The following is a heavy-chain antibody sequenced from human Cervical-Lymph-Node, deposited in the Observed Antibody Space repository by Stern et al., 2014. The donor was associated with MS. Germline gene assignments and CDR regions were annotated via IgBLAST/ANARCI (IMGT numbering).Heavy chain of an antibody. D-gene: IGHD3-9*01. CDR2: INPSGGST. CDR1: GYTFTSYY. CDR3: ARDGYYNSKTADAFDI. Sequence: QVQLVQSVAEVKKPGASVKVSCKASGYTFTSYYMHWVRQAPGQGLEWMGIINPSGGSTSYAQKFQGSVPRPRNAPTSTVSMGLSGLRSENPAVFCCARDGYYNSKTADAFDIWGQGTMVTVSS. V-gene: IGHV1-46*01. J-gene: IGHJ3*02.